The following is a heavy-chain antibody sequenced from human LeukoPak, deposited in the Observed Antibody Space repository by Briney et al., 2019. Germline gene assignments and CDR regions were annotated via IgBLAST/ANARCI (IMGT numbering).Heavy chain of an antibody. J-gene: IGHJ6*02. CDR2: IESDGTRT. CDR3: VRGGPKLDTETSRYYYGLDV. V-gene: IGHV3-74*03. CDR1: GITLSDYW. Sequence: GGSLRLSCAASGITLSDYWMYWIRQGPGKGLVHVSRIESDGTRTVYADSVKGRFTISRGNAKNTMYLQMNSLRAEDTAVSYCVRGGPKLDTETSRYYYGLDVWGQGTTVTVSS. D-gene: IGHD5-18*01.